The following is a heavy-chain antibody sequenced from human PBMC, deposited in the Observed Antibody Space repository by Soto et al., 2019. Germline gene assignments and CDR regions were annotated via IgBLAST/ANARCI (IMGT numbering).Heavy chain of an antibody. Sequence: ASVKVSSKASGYIFTNYSIHWVRQAPGQGLEWMAIINPLPTSGSTNYAQKFQGRVTVTRDTSTSTGYLELSSLRSDDTAVYYCARDLAAAAYWGQGTLVTVSS. V-gene: IGHV1-46*01. CDR2: INPLPTSGST. D-gene: IGHD6-13*01. CDR1: GYIFTNYS. J-gene: IGHJ4*02. CDR3: ARDLAAAAY.